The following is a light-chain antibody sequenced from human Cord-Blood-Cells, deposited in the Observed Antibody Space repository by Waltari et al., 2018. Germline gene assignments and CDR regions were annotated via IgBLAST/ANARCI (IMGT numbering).Light chain of an antibody. CDR1: QGISSA. CDR2: DAS. J-gene: IGKJ4*01. V-gene: IGKV1-13*02. CDR3: QQFNSYPPVT. Sequence: AIQLTQSPSSLSASVGDRVTITCRASQGISSALAWYQQKPGKAPKLLIYDASSWESGVPSRFSSSGSGTDFTLTISSLQPEDFATYYCQQFNSYPPVTFGGGTKVEIK.